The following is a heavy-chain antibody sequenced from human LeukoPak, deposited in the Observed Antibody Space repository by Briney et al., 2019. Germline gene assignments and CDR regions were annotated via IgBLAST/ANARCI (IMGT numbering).Heavy chain of an antibody. CDR3: AKEAYCYGSGSYYRAVDY. D-gene: IGHD3-10*01. CDR2: ISGSGGST. V-gene: IGHV3-23*01. J-gene: IGHJ4*02. Sequence: PGGSLRLSCAASGFTFSSYAMSWVRQAPGKGLEWVSAISGSGGSTYYADSVKGRFTISRDNSKNTLYLQMNSLRAEDTAVYYCAKEAYCYGSGSYYRAVDYWGQGTLVTVSS. CDR1: GFTFSSYA.